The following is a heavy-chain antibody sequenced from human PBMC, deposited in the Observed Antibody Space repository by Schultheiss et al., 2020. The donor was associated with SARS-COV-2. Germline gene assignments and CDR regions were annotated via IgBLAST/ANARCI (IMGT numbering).Heavy chain of an antibody. Sequence: SETLSLTCTVSGGSISSYYWSWIRQPAGKGLEWIGRIYTSGSTNYNPSLKSRVTMSVDTSKNQFSLKLSSVTAADTAVYFCARGKRFGELLGTNWYFDLWGRGTLVTVSS. CDR3: ARGKRFGELLGTNWYFDL. V-gene: IGHV4-4*07. CDR2: IYTSGST. J-gene: IGHJ2*01. D-gene: IGHD3-10*01. CDR1: GGSISSYY.